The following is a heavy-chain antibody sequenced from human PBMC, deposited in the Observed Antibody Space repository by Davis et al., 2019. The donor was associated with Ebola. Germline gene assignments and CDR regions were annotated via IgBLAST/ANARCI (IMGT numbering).Heavy chain of an antibody. CDR3: ARTPQYTSYGSYFDY. Sequence: SETLSLTCTVSSGSISTSYWSWVRQPAGKGLEWIGNIYYGGTTNYNPSLKSRVTISGDTSKNQFSLNVNSVTAVDTAIYYCARTPQYTSYGSYFDYWGQGALVTVSS. D-gene: IGHD5-18*01. J-gene: IGHJ4*02. CDR2: IYYGGTT. CDR1: SGSISTSY. V-gene: IGHV4-59*01.